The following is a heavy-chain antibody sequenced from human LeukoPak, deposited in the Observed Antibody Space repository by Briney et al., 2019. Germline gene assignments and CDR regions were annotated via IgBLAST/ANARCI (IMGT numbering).Heavy chain of an antibody. V-gene: IGHV1-2*02. CDR2: INPNSGGT. CDR1: GYTFTGYY. J-gene: IGHJ4*02. D-gene: IGHD6-13*01. CDR3: ARDLDIAAAGTGY. Sequence: ASVKVSCKASGYTFTGYYIHWVRQAPGQGLEWMGWINPNSGGTNYAQKFQGRVTMTRDTSISTAYMELSRLRSDGTAVYYCARDLDIAAAGTGYWGQGTLVTVSS.